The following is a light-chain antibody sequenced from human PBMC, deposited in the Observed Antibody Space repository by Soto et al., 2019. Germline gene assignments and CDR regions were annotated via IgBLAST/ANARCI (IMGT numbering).Light chain of an antibody. CDR3: QQYNNWPRT. Sequence: EIVMTQSPATLSVSPGERXTLSXXASQSVSSNLAWYQQKPGQAPRLLIYGASTRATGIPARFSGSGSGTEFTLTISSLQSEXFAVXYCQQYNNWPRTFGQGTKVEIK. CDR1: QSVSSN. CDR2: GAS. V-gene: IGKV3-15*01. J-gene: IGKJ1*01.